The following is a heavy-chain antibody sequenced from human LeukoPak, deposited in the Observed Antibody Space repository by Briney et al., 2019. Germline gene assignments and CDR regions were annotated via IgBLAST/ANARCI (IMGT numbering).Heavy chain of an antibody. J-gene: IGHJ5*02. CDR1: GGSISSSSYY. V-gene: IGHV4-39*07. D-gene: IGHD1-26*01. CDR2: IYYSGST. CDR3: AIYIVGVTPWFDP. Sequence: KTSETLSLTCTVSGGSISSSSYYWGWIRQPPGKGLEWIGSIYYSGSTYYNPSLKSRVTISVDTSKNQFSLKLSSVTAADTAVYYCAIYIVGVTPWFDPWGQGTLVTVSS.